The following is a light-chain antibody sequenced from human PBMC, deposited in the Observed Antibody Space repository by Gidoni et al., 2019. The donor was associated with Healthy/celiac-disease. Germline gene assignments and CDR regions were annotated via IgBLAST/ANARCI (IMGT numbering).Light chain of an antibody. CDR3: MQALQTPRYT. Sequence: DIVMTQSPLSLPVTPGEPASICCRSSQSLLHSNGYNYLDWYLQKPGQSPQLLIYLGSNRASGVPDRFSGSGSGTDFTLNISRVEAEDVGVYYCMQALQTPRYTFGQGTKLEIK. CDR2: LGS. J-gene: IGKJ2*01. V-gene: IGKV2-28*01. CDR1: QSLLHSNGYNY.